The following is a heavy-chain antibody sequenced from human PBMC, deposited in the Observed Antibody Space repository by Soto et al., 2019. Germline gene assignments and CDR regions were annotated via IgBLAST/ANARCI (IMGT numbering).Heavy chain of an antibody. CDR3: ARRRDYDFWSGYYTTDNWFDP. D-gene: IGHD3-3*01. CDR2: IYYSGST. J-gene: IGHJ5*02. V-gene: IGHV4-30-4*01. Sequence: SETLSLTCTVSGGSISSGDYYWSWIRQPPGKGLEWIGYIYYSGSTYHNPSLKGRVTISVDTSKNRFSLKLSSVTAADTAVYYCARRRDYDFWSGYYTTDNWFDPWGQGTLVTVSS. CDR1: GGSISSGDYY.